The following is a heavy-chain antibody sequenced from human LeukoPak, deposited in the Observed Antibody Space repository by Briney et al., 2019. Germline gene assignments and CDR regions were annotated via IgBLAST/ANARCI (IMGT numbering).Heavy chain of an antibody. CDR2: ITYSGNT. CDR3: ARGLGIVVVPANWFDP. J-gene: IGHJ5*02. D-gene: IGHD2-2*01. V-gene: IGHV4-31*03. Sequence: PSETLSLTCTVSGGSISSGPYYWIWIRQHPGKGLEWIGYITYSGNTYYYPALNSRVTISVDTSKNQFSLKLSSVTAADTAVYYCARGLGIVVVPANWFDPWGQGTLVTVSS. CDR1: GGSISSGPYY.